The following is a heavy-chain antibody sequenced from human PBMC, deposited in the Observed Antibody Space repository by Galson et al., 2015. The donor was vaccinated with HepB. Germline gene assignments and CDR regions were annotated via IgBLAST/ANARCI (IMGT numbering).Heavy chain of an antibody. V-gene: IGHV3-48*01. CDR2: ISSSSSTI. CDR1: GFTFSSYS. J-gene: IGHJ3*02. Sequence: SLRLSCAASGFTFSSYSMNWVRQAPGKGLEWVSYISSSSSTICYADSVKGRFTISRDNAKNSLYLQMNSLRAEDTAVYYCARDSDIRVGSVWYAAFDIWGQGTMVTVSS. D-gene: IGHD6-19*01. CDR3: ARDSDIRVGSVWYAAFDI.